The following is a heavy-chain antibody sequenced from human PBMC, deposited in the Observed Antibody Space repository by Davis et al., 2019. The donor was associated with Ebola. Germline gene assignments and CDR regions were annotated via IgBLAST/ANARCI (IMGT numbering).Heavy chain of an antibody. CDR1: GFTFSGSA. J-gene: IGHJ6*02. CDR2: IRSKANSYAT. V-gene: IGHV3-73*01. D-gene: IGHD6-25*01. Sequence: GESLKISCAASGFTFSGSAMHWVRQASGKGLEWVGRIRSKANSYATAYAASVKGRFTISRDDSKNTAHLQMNSLETEDTAVYYCTYTYSSGEDVWGQGTTVTVSS. CDR3: TYTYSSGEDV.